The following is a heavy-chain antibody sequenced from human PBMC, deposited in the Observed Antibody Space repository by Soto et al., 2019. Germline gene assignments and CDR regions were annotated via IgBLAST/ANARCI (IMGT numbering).Heavy chain of an antibody. CDR3: ARGGDYDYYYGMDV. CDR2: INHSGST. CDR1: GGSFSGYS. Sequence: SETLSLTCAVYGGSFSGYSWSWIRQPPGKGLEWIGEINHSGSTNYNPSVKSRVTISVDTSKNQFPLKLISVTDADTAVYYCARGGDYDYYYGMDVWGQGTTVTVSS. J-gene: IGHJ6*02. V-gene: IGHV4-34*01. D-gene: IGHD2-21*02.